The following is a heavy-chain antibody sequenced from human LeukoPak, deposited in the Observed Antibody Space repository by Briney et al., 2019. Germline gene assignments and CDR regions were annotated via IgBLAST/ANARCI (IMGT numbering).Heavy chain of an antibody. CDR1: GYTFTGYY. CDR3: ARLGTYGSGSYYIGPLGV. Sequence: ASVKVSCKASGYTFTGYYMHWVRQAPGQGLEWMGWINPNSGGTNYAQKFQGRVTMTRDTSISTAYMELSSLRSEDTAVYYCARLGTYGSGSYYIGPLGVWGKGTTVTISS. D-gene: IGHD3-10*01. V-gene: IGHV1-2*02. CDR2: INPNSGGT. J-gene: IGHJ6*04.